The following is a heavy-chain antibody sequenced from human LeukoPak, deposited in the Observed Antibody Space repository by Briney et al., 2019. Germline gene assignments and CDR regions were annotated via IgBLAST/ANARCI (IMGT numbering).Heavy chain of an antibody. D-gene: IGHD5-18*01. CDR2: IKQDGSER. J-gene: IGHJ4*02. Sequence: GGSLRLSCAASGFTFSSYWMSWVRQAPGKGLEWVANIKQDGSERYYVDSVKGRFTISRDNAKDSVYLQMNSLRAEDTAVYYCARCSYRPLCDYWGQGILVTVSS. CDR1: GFTFSSYW. CDR3: ARCSYRPLCDY. V-gene: IGHV3-7*01.